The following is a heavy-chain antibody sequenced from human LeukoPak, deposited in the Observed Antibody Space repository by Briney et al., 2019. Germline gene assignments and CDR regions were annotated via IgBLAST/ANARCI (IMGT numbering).Heavy chain of an antibody. J-gene: IGHJ4*02. Sequence: PSETLSLTCTVSGGSISSSSYYWGWIRQPPGKGLEWIGYIYDSGNTNYNPSLKSRVTISIDTSKSQFSLKLTSVTAADTATYYCARETSLMGYASGLGFNYWGQGILVTVSS. V-gene: IGHV4-61*01. CDR2: IYDSGNT. D-gene: IGHD6-19*01. CDR3: ARETSLMGYASGLGFNY. CDR1: GGSISSSSYY.